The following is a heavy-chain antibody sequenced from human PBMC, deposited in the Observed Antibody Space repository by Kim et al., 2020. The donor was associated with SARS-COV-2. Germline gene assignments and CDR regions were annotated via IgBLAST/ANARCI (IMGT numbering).Heavy chain of an antibody. CDR1: GFTFSSYW. CDR2: IKQGGREK. Sequence: GGSLRLSCAASGFTFSSYWMTWVRQAPGKGLEWVATIKQGGREKYYVDSVKGRFTVSRDNTKNSLYLQMNSLRAEDTALYYCARGRSVVIVDYCGQGTPV. V-gene: IGHV3-7*01. CDR3: ARGRSVVIVDY. J-gene: IGHJ4*02. D-gene: IGHD6-6*01.